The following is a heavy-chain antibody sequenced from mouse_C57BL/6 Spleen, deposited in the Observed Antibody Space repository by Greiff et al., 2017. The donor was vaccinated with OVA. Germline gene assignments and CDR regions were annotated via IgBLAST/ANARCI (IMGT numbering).Heavy chain of an antibody. CDR3: ARDWDYFDY. J-gene: IGHJ2*01. V-gene: IGHV5-17*01. CDR1: GFTFSDYG. CDR2: ISSGSSTI. Sequence: EVMLVESGGGLVQPGGSLKLSCAASGFTFSDYGMHWVRQAPEKGLEWVAYISSGSSTIYYADTVKGRFTISRDNSKNTLFLQMTSLGAEDTAMYYCARDWDYFDYWGQGTTLTVSS. D-gene: IGHD4-1*01.